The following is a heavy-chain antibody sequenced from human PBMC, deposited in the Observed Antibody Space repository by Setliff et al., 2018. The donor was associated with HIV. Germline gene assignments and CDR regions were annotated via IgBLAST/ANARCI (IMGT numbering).Heavy chain of an antibody. V-gene: IGHV4-59*11. CDR2: ISSRGNT. Sequence: PSETLSLTCIVSGDSMSDHYWNWIRQPTGKGLEWIGYISSRGNTNYNPSLRSRVTISLDTSKNQFSLMLTSVTAADTAVYFCARGAISVARAFDFWGQGTVVTVSS. CDR3: ARGAISVARAFDF. J-gene: IGHJ3*01. CDR1: GDSMSDHY. D-gene: IGHD6-19*01.